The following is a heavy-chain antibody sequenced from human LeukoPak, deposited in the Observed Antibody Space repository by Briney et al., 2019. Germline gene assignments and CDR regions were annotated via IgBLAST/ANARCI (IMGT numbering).Heavy chain of an antibody. Sequence: GGSLRLSCAVSGFTVSGNYMSWVRQAPGKGLEWVSLIYSGGTTYYADSVEGRFTISRDNAKNSLYLHMNSLRAEDTAFYFCARDTKDYWGQGTLVTVSS. CDR2: IYSGGTT. D-gene: IGHD2-8*01. J-gene: IGHJ4*02. CDR3: ARDTKDY. CDR1: GFTVSGNY. V-gene: IGHV3-53*01.